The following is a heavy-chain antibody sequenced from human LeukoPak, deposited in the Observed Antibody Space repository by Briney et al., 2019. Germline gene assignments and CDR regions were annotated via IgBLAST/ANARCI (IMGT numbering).Heavy chain of an antibody. Sequence: SETLSLTCTVSGGSISSSSYYWGWIRQPPGKGLEWIGSIYYSGSTYYNPSPKSRVTISVDTSKNQFSLKLSSVTAADTAVYYCARRGDSSGTLPSGFDYWGQGTLVTVSS. CDR2: IYYSGST. CDR1: GGSISSSSYY. V-gene: IGHV4-39*01. CDR3: ARRGDSSGTLPSGFDY. D-gene: IGHD3-22*01. J-gene: IGHJ4*02.